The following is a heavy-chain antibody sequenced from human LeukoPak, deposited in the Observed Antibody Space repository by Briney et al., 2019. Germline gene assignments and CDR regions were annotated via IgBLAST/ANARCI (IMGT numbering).Heavy chain of an antibody. V-gene: IGHV1-18*01. CDR2: ISAYNGNT. CDR1: GYTFTSYG. Sequence: ASVKVSCKASGYTFTSYGISGVRQAPGRGLEWMGWISAYNGNTNYAQKLQGRVTMTTDTSTSTAYMELRSLRSDDTAVYYCARDRVATSNWFDPWGQGTLVTVSS. D-gene: IGHD5-12*01. CDR3: ARDRVATSNWFDP. J-gene: IGHJ5*02.